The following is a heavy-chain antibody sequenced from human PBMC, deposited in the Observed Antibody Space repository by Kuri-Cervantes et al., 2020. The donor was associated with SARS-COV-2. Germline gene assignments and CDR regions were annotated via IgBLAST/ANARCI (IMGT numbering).Heavy chain of an antibody. J-gene: IGHJ4*02. CDR3: TREANSFWGSGSNY. CDR1: GFTFSASA. CDR2: VSGKANNYAT. V-gene: IGHV3-73*01. Sequence: GGSLRLSCEVSGFTFSASAIHWVRQAFGKGLEWVGRVSGKANNYATAYAASVRGRFTISRDESKNIAYLQMNSLKTEDTAVYYCTREANSFWGSGSNYWGQGTLVTVSS. D-gene: IGHD7-27*01.